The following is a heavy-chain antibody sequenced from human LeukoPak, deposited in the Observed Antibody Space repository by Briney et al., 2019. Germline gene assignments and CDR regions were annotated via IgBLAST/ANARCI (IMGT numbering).Heavy chain of an antibody. Sequence: QSGGSLRLSCAASGLIFSRYWMSWVRQAPGRGLEWVANIKQDGTETYYVDSVKGRFTISRDNAKNSLYLQMNSLRAEDTAVYYCASWNYEQRSGWYYLDYWGQGTLVTVSS. CDR1: GLIFSRYW. D-gene: IGHD6-19*01. V-gene: IGHV3-7*05. CDR3: ASWNYEQRSGWYYLDY. CDR2: IKQDGTET. J-gene: IGHJ4*02.